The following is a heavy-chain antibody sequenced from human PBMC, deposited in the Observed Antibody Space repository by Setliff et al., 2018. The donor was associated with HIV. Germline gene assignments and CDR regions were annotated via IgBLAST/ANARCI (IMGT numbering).Heavy chain of an antibody. Sequence: LRLSCAASGFTFSSYAMSWVRQAPGKGLEWIAWISDSGTTNYNPSLKSRVTLSVDTSKNQFSLSLTSVTGADTAVYYCARGGASSKYLDPWGQGTLVTVSS. CDR1: GFTFSSYA. J-gene: IGHJ5*02. V-gene: IGHV4-59*01. D-gene: IGHD2-15*01. CDR2: ISDSGTT. CDR3: ARGGASSKYLDP.